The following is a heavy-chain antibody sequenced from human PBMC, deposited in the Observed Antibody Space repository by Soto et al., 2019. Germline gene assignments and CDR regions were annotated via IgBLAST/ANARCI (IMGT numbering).Heavy chain of an antibody. J-gene: IGHJ4*02. CDR2: INPSGGST. D-gene: IGHD3-22*01. CDR1: GYTFTSYY. V-gene: IGHV1-46*01. Sequence: QVQLVQSGAEVKKPGASVKVSCKASGYTFTSYYMHWVRQAPGQGLEWMGIINPSGGSTSYAQQFQGRVTMTWDTSTSSVYMELSSLRSEDTSVYYCARGTYYYDSSGYYYLYYWGQGTLVTVSS. CDR3: ARGTYYYDSSGYYYLYY.